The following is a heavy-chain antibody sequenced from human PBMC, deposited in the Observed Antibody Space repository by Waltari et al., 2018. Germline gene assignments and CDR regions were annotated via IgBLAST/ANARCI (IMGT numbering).Heavy chain of an antibody. CDR3: ARELILTGFARGLLY. V-gene: IGHV3-30*04. CDR1: GFSFRSYA. CDR2: ISSDGSHD. J-gene: IGHJ4*02. D-gene: IGHD3-9*01. Sequence: QVQLVESGGGVVQPGRSLRLSCAASGFSFRSYAMHWVRQAPGQGLEWLAIISSDGSHDYYSESVKGRFSISRDNSNNTLYLQINNLTVEDMAVYYCARELILTGFARGLLYWGQGTLVTVSS.